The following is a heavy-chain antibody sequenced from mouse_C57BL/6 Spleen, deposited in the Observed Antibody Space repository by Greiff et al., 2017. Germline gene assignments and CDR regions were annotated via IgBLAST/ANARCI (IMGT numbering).Heavy chain of an antibody. Sequence: EVQLQQSGPELVKPGASVKISCKASGYSFTGYYMNWVKQSPEKSLEWIGEINPSTGGTTYNQKFKAKATLTVDKSSSTAYMQLKSLTSEDSAVYYCARCPYYYAMDYWGQGTSVTVSS. V-gene: IGHV1-42*01. CDR1: GYSFTGYY. J-gene: IGHJ4*01. CDR2: INPSTGGT. CDR3: ARCPYYYAMDY.